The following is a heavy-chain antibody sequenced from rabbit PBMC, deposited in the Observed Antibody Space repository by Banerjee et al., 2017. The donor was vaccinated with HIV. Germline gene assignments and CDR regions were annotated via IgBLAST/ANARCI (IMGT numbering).Heavy chain of an antibody. V-gene: IGHV1S45*01. CDR2: IATAGSGST. Sequence: QEQLEESGGDLVKPGASLTLTCTASGFSLSTYNIQWVRQAPGKGLEWIGCIATAGSGSTYYATWAKGRFTISKTSSTTVTLQMTSLTAADTATYFCARHSGGLWGPGTLVTVS. J-gene: IGHJ6*01. D-gene: IGHD2-1*01. CDR1: GFSLSTYN. CDR3: ARHSGGL.